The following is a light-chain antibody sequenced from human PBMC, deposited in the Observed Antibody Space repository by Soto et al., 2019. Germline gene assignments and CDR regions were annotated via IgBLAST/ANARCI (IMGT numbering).Light chain of an antibody. CDR3: QQYGTSPQT. J-gene: IGKJ1*01. V-gene: IGKV3-20*01. CDR1: QSVSYY. CDR2: DTS. Sequence: EIVLTQSPDTLSLSPGERTTLSCRASQSVSYYLACYQQKPGQAPGLLIYDTSTRASGVPDRFSGSGSGTEFTLTISRLEPEDFAVYYCQQYGTSPQTFGQGTKVDI.